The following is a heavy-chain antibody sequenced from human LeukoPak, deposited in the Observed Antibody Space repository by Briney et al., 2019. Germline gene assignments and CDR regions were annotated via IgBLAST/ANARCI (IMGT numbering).Heavy chain of an antibody. CDR3: ARDPPGGSLDY. D-gene: IGHD1-26*01. V-gene: IGHV3-7*01. CDR2: IKQDGSEK. Sequence: GGSLRLSCAASGFTFSSYWMSWVRQAPGKGLEWVANIKQDGSEKYYVDSVKGRFTISRDNTKNSLYLQMNSLRAEDTAVYYCARDPPGGSLDYWGQGTLVTVSS. CDR1: GFTFSSYW. J-gene: IGHJ4*02.